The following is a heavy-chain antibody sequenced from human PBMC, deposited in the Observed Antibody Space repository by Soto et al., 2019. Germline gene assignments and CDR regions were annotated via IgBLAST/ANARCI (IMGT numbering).Heavy chain of an antibody. D-gene: IGHD3-16*01. CDR1: GFHFSSYA. J-gene: IGHJ4*02. CDR2: ISGSGGST. V-gene: IGHV3-23*01. CDR3: VLTKPADYDYIWGIFDY. Sequence: PGGSLSLSCAASGFHFSSYAMSWVRQAPGKGLEWVSAISGSGGSTYYADSVKGRFTISRDNSKNTLYLQMNSLRAEDTAVYYCVLTKPADYDYIWGIFDYWGQGTLVTVSS.